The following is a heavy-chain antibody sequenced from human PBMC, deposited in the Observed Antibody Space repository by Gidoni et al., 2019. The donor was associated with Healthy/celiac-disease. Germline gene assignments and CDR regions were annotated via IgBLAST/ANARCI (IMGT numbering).Heavy chain of an antibody. J-gene: IGHJ3*02. CDR3: ARADYYDSSGPGGESDAFDI. CDR1: GYSFTSYW. D-gene: IGHD3-22*01. Sequence: EVQLVQSGAEVKKPGESLRISCKGSGYSFTSYWISWVRQMPGKGLEWMGRIDPSDSYTNYSPSFQGHVTISADKSISTAYLQWSSLKASDTAMYYCARADYYDSSGPGGESDAFDIWGQGTMVTVSS. V-gene: IGHV5-10-1*03. CDR2: IDPSDSYT.